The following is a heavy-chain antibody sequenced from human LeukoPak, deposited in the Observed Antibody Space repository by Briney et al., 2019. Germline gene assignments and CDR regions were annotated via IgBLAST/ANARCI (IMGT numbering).Heavy chain of an antibody. D-gene: IGHD1-7*01. CDR1: GYTFTGYY. CDR3: ARDSLPYDWNYPATWYYFDY. CDR2: INPNSGGT. Sequence: ASVKVSCRASGYTFTGYYMHWVRQAPGQGLEWMGWINPNSGGTNYAQKFQGRVTMTRDTSISTAYMELSRLRSDDTAVCYCARDSLPYDWNYPATWYYFDYWGQGTLVTVSS. J-gene: IGHJ4*02. V-gene: IGHV1-2*02.